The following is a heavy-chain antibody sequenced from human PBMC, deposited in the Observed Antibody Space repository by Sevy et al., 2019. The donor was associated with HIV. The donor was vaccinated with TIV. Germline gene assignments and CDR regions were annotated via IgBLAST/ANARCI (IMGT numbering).Heavy chain of an antibody. Sequence: SGPTLVNPTQTLTLTCTFSGFSLSTSGVGVGWIRQPPGKALEWLALIYWDDDTRYSPSLKSRLNITKDTSTNQVVRTMTNMDPVDTATYFCAHRRMVRGVITAPFDYWGQGTLVTVSS. D-gene: IGHD3-10*01. CDR2: IYWDDDT. CDR3: AHRRMVRGVITAPFDY. J-gene: IGHJ4*02. CDR1: GFSLSTSGVG. V-gene: IGHV2-5*02.